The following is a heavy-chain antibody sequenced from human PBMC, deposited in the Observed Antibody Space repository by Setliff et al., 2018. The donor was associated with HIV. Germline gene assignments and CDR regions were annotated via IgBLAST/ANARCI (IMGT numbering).Heavy chain of an antibody. CDR1: GYTFTSYY. Sequence: ASVKVSCKASGYTFTSYYMHWVRQAPGQGLEWMGIINPSGGTISYAQKFQGRVTMTGDTSTSTVDMELSSLRSEDTAVYYCARDGYYNSWSGYGYYYYYMDVWGKGTTVTVSS. J-gene: IGHJ6*03. D-gene: IGHD3-3*01. CDR3: ARDGYYNSWSGYGYYYYYMDV. CDR2: INPSGGTI. V-gene: IGHV1-46*01.